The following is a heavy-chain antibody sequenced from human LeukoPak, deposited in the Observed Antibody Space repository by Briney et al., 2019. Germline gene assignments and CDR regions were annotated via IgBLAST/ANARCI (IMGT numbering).Heavy chain of an antibody. V-gene: IGHV3-7*01. J-gene: IGHJ3*02. CDR1: GFTFSSYW. CDR2: IKQDGSEK. D-gene: IGHD1-20*01. Sequence: GGSLRLSCAASGFTFSSYWMSWVRQAPGKGLEWVANIKQDGSEKYYVDSVKGRFTISRDNVKNSLYLQMNSLRAEDTAVYYCAREVTGPFDAFDIWGQGTMVTVSS. CDR3: AREVTGPFDAFDI.